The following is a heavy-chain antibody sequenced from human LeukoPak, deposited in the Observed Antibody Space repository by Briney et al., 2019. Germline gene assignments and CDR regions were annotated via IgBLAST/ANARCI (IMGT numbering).Heavy chain of an antibody. Sequence: SETLSLTCTVSGGSISSYYWSWIRQPPGKGLEWIGYIYYSGSTNYNPSLKSRVTISVDTSKNQFSLKLSSVTAADTAVYYCARSISYGDGAPSFYFDYWGQGTLVTVSS. V-gene: IGHV4-59*08. CDR2: IYYSGST. D-gene: IGHD5-18*01. CDR1: GGSISSYY. J-gene: IGHJ4*02. CDR3: ARSISYGDGAPSFYFDY.